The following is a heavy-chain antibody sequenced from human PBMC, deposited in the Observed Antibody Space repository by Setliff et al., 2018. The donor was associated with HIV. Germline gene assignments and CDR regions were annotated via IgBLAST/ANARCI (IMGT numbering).Heavy chain of an antibody. CDR1: GFTFSSYA. D-gene: IGHD2-15*01. CDR2: ISASGGST. J-gene: IGHJ6*03. Sequence: GGSLRLSCAASGFTFSSYAITWVRQAPGKGLEWVSAISASGGSTYYADSLKGRFTISRDNSKNTLYLQMNSLRAEDTALYYCAKDGGGDYYYYYMDVWGKGTTVTVSS. V-gene: IGHV3-23*01. CDR3: AKDGGGDYYYYYMDV.